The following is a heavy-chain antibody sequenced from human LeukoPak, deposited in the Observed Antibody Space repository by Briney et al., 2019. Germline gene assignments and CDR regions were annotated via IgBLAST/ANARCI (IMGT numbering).Heavy chain of an antibody. CDR1: GDSVSSNTAA. Sequence: SQTLSLICAISGDSVSSNTAAWYWIRQSPSRGLERLGRSYYRSRWYYEYAVSVRSRIPINADPSKNHFSLQVNSVTPDDTAVYYCARDPSGDQGLDSWGQGTLVTVSS. J-gene: IGHJ4*02. V-gene: IGHV6-1*01. CDR2: SYYRSRWYY. D-gene: IGHD3-10*01. CDR3: ARDPSGDQGLDS.